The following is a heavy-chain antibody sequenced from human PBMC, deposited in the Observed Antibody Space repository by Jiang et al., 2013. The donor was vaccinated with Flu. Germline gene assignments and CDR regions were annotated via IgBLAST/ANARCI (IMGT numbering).Heavy chain of an antibody. Sequence: GLLKPSETLSLTCTVSGGSISSSSYYWGWIRQPPGKGLEWIGSIYYSGSTYYNPSLKSRVTISVDTSKNQFSLKLSSVTAADTAVYYCARRVGYYNNFDYWGQGTLVTVSS. V-gene: IGHV4-39*01. CDR3: ARRVGYYNNFDY. CDR1: GGSISSSSYY. D-gene: IGHD2/OR15-2a*01. J-gene: IGHJ4*02. CDR2: IYYSGST.